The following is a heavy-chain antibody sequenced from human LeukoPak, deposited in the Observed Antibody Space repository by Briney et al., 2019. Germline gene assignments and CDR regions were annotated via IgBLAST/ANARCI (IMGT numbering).Heavy chain of an antibody. CDR1: GYSISSGYY. Sequence: SETLSLTCTVSGYSISSGYYWGWIRQPPGKGLEWIGSIYHSGSTYYNPSLKSRVTISVDTSKNQFSLKLSSVTAADTAVYYCARDGGASYYYGMDVWGQGTTVTVSS. D-gene: IGHD1-26*01. J-gene: IGHJ6*02. CDR2: IYHSGST. CDR3: ARDGGASYYYGMDV. V-gene: IGHV4-38-2*02.